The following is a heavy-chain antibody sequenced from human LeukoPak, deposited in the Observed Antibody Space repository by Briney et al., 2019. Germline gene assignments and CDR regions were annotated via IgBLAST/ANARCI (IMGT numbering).Heavy chain of an antibody. CDR2: ISSSSSYI. CDR1: GFTFSSYS. D-gene: IGHD2-2*01. CDR3: ARDGPVVPAAMWYYYYVDV. Sequence: GGPLTLSCAASGFTFSSYSMNWVRQAPGKGLEWVSSISSSSSYIYYADSVKGRFTISRDNAKNSLYLKMNSMRAEDTAVYYRARDGPVVPAAMWYYYYVDVWGKGTTVSVSS. J-gene: IGHJ6*03. V-gene: IGHV3-21*01.